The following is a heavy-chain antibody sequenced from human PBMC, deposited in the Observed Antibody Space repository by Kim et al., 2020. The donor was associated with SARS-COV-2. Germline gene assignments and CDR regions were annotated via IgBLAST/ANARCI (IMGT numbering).Heavy chain of an antibody. V-gene: IGHV3-11*01. CDR3: ARDKFNMIVVGAFDI. CDR1: GFTFSDYY. Sequence: GGSLRLSCAASGFTFSDYYMSWIRQAPGKGLEWVSYISSSGSTIYDADSVKGRFTISRDNAKNSLYLQMNSLRAEDTAVNYCARDKFNMIVVGAFDIWGQGTMVTVSS. CDR2: ISSSGSTI. J-gene: IGHJ3*02. D-gene: IGHD3-22*01.